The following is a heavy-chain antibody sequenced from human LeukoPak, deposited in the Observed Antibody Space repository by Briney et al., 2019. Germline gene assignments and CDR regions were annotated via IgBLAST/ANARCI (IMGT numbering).Heavy chain of an antibody. CDR1: GGTFSSNG. CDR3: ARVNDILTGYYNGYFNY. D-gene: IGHD3-9*01. V-gene: IGHV1-69*13. Sequence: SVKVSCKASGGTFSSNGISWVRQAPGQGLEWMGGIIPIFGTANYAQKFQGRVTITADESTSTAYMELSSLRSEDTAVYYCARVNDILTGYYNGYFNYWGQGTLVIVSS. J-gene: IGHJ4*02. CDR2: IIPIFGTA.